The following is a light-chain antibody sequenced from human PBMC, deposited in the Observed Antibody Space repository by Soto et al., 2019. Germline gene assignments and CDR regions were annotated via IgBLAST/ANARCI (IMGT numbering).Light chain of an antibody. CDR3: LQYYNYPLT. CDR2: AAS. V-gene: IGKV1-6*01. Sequence: AIPMTQSPSSLSASVGDRVTITCRASQGIRHYLGWYQQKPGKAPKLLIYAASSLQSGVPSRFSGRGSGTGFTLTISSLQPEDFAAYYCLQYYNYPLTFGGGTKVEIK. J-gene: IGKJ4*01. CDR1: QGIRHY.